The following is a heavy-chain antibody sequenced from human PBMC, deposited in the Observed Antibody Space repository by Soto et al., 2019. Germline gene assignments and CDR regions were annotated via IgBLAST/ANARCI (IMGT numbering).Heavy chain of an antibody. J-gene: IGHJ4*02. Sequence: ITLKESGPTLVKPTQTLTLTSTFSGFSLSSTRIAVGWIRQPPGKALEWLALIYWDDDKGYSPFLKSRITITKDTSKNQVVLTMSNMDPVDTARYYCAHIVVAGLGYYFDYWGQGTLVTVSS. D-gene: IGHD6-19*01. CDR2: IYWDDDK. CDR3: AHIVVAGLGYYFDY. V-gene: IGHV2-5*02. CDR1: GFSLSSTRIA.